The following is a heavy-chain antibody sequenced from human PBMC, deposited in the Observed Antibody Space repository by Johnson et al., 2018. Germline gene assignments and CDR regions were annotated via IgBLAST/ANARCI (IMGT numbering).Heavy chain of an antibody. CDR3: ARKHSVSYWGDAFDI. CDR2: IKEDGSEK. Sequence: VQLVESGGGLVQPGGSXRLSCVASGFTFRSYWMNWVRQAPGKGLEWVANIKEDGSEKYYVDSVKGRLTISRDNAKKSLNLQMKSRRVEDTAVYYCARKHSVSYWGDAFDIWGQGTMVTVSS. V-gene: IGHV3-7*01. CDR1: GFTFRSYW. J-gene: IGHJ3*02. D-gene: IGHD3-10*01.